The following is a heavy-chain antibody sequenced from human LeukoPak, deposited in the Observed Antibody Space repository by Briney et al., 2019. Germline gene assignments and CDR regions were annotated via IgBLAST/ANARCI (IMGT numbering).Heavy chain of an antibody. V-gene: IGHV3-7*01. J-gene: IGHJ4*02. CDR1: GFTFSNYW. CDR2: IKEDGSEK. Sequence: GGSLRLSCAASGFTFSNYWMTWVRQAPGKGLEWVAHIKEDGSEKYYVDSVKGRFTISKDNAKNSLYLQMNSLRAEDTAVYYCARGITMIVVEYWGQGTLVTVSS. CDR3: ARGITMIVVEY. D-gene: IGHD3-22*01.